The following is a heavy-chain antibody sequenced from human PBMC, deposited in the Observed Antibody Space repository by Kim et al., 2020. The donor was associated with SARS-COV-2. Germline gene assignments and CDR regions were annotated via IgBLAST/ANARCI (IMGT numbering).Heavy chain of an antibody. V-gene: IGHV1-18*04. CDR1: GYTFTSYG. CDR3: ARDRKDMARDPLIYYYYGMEA. Sequence: ASVKVSCKASGYTFTSYGISWVRQAPGQGLEWMGWISAYNGNTNYAQKLQGRVTMTTDTSTSTAYMELRSLRSDDTAVYYCARDRKDMARDPLIYYYYGMEAWGHGATVTVS. CDR2: ISAYNGNT. J-gene: IGHJ6*02. D-gene: IGHD2-15*01.